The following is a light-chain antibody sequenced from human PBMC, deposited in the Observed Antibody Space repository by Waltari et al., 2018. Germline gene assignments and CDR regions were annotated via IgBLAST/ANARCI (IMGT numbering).Light chain of an antibody. CDR2: DVT. CDR1: NKDVGASTF. V-gene: IGLV2-14*03. Sequence: QSALTQPASVSGSPGQSITISCTVTNKDVGASTFASWSQQHPGRAPPLLIYDVTEPPSGISYRFSGSKSANTASLTISGLLPEDEAIYYCCSFTATHTLLFGGGTTVTVL. CDR3: CSFTATHTLL. J-gene: IGLJ2*01.